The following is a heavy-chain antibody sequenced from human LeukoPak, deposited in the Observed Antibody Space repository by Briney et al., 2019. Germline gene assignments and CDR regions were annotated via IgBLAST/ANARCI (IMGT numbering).Heavy chain of an antibody. D-gene: IGHD6-13*01. CDR1: GGSFSSSGYY. CDR3: ARRPLIAGPGPFDY. J-gene: IGHJ4*02. CDR2: IYYSGTT. Sequence: SETLSLTCTVSGGSFSSSGYYWGWIRQPPGKGLEWIGSIYYSGTTYYNPSLKSRVTISLDTSKNQLSLKLNSVTAADTAVYYCARRPLIAGPGPFDYWGQGTLVTVSS. V-gene: IGHV4-39*01.